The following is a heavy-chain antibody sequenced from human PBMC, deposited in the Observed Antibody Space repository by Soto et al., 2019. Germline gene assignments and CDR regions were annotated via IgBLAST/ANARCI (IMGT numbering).Heavy chain of an antibody. J-gene: IGHJ4*02. D-gene: IGHD3-16*02. CDR3: ASLIGAGTVSDY. CDR1: GFTFSDHY. Sequence: EVQLVESGGGLVQPGGSLRLSCAASGFTFSDHYMDWVRQAPGKGLEWVGRIRNKANSYTTEYAASVKGRFTISRDDSKNSLYLQMNSLNTEDTAVYYCASLIGAGTVSDYWGQGNLVTVSS. V-gene: IGHV3-72*01. CDR2: IRNKANSYTT.